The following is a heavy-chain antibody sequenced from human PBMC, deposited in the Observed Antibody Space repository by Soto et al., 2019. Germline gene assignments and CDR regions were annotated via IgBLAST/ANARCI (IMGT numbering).Heavy chain of an antibody. J-gene: IGHJ4*02. CDR2: IWYDGSNK. Sequence: PGGSLRLSCAASGFTFSSYGMHWVRQAPGKGLEWVAVIWYDGSNKYYADSVKGRFTISRDNSKNTLYLQMNSLRAEDTAVYYCAREYFWSGYPDYWGQGTLVTVSS. CDR3: AREYFWSGYPDY. D-gene: IGHD3-3*01. V-gene: IGHV3-33*01. CDR1: GFTFSSYG.